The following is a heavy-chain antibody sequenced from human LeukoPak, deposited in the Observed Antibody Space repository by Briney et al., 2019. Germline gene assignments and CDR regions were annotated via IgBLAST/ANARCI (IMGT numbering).Heavy chain of an antibody. V-gene: IGHV3-30*02. Sequence: GGSLRLSCAASRFAFRSFSMHWVRQAPGKGLEWVAFMHFDRGNKHYADSVKGQFTISRDNSKNMLYLQMNSLRVEDTAVYYCARDKGGTSPGVFDIWAKGHWSSSLQ. CDR2: MHFDRGNK. CDR3: ARDKGGTSPGVFDI. J-gene: IGHJ3*02. D-gene: IGHD4-23*01. CDR1: RFAFRSFS.